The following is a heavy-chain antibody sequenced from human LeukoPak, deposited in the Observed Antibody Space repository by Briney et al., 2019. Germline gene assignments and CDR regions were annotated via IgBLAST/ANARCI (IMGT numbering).Heavy chain of an antibody. D-gene: IGHD3-22*01. CDR2: IYYSGST. CDR1: GGSISSYY. J-gene: IGHJ4*02. CDR3: ASTSSGYLKGIDY. Sequence: SETLSLTCTVSGGSISSYYWSWIRQPPGKGLEWIGYIYYSGSTNYNPSLKSRVTISVDTSKNQFSLKLSSVTAADTAVYYCASTSSGYLKGIDYWGQGTLVTVSS. V-gene: IGHV4-59*12.